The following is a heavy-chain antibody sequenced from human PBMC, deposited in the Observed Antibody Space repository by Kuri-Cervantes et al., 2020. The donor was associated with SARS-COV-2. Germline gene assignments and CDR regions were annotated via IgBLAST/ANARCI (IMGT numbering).Heavy chain of an antibody. D-gene: IGHD6-6*01. CDR1: GYTFTGYY. CDR3: ASLYSSSSDPGDY. CDR2: INPNSGGT. J-gene: IGHJ4*02. V-gene: IGHV1-2*02. Sequence: ASVKVSCKASGYTFTGYYMHWVRQAPGQGLEWMGWINPNSGGTNYAQKFQGRVTMTRDTSISTAYMELSSLRAEDTAVYYCASLYSSSSDPGDYWGQGTLVTVSS.